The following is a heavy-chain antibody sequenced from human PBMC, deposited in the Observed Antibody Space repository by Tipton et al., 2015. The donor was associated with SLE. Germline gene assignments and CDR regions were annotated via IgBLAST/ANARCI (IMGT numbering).Heavy chain of an antibody. CDR1: GFTFSDYY. CDR3: ARANYGAKDY. CDR2: ISSSSSYT. J-gene: IGHJ4*02. Sequence: SLRLSCAASGFTFSDYYMSWIRQAPGKGLEWVSYISSSSSYTNYADSVKGRFTISGDNAKNSLYLQMNSLRAEDTAVYYCARANYGAKDYWGQGTLVTVSS. D-gene: IGHD4-17*01. V-gene: IGHV3-11*05.